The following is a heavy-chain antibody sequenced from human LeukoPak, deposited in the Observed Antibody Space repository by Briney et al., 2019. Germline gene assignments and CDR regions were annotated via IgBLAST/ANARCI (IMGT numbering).Heavy chain of an antibody. V-gene: IGHV3-11*01. J-gene: IGHJ4*02. CDR3: ARDLSAYYYDSSPAGY. Sequence: GGSLRLPCAASGFTFSDYYMSWIRQAPGKGLEWVSYISSSGSTIYYADSVKGRFTISRDNAKNSLYLQMNSLRAEDTAVYYCARDLSAYYYDSSPAGYWGQGTLVTVSS. CDR1: GFTFSDYY. D-gene: IGHD3-22*01. CDR2: ISSSGSTI.